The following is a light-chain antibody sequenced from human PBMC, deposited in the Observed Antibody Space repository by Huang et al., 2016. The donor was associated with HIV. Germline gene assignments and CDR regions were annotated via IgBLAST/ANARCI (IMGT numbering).Light chain of an antibody. J-gene: IGKJ1*01. Sequence: EIVMTQSPAILAVSPGERATLSCRASQTVSSSLAWSEQKPGQAPSLPIYGAATRASGSQARFSGGGSGTEFTLAISSRQSEDFALYYCRQYGNWPPWPFGQGTKVEIK. CDR3: RQYGNWPPWP. V-gene: IGKV3-15*01. CDR1: QTVSSS. CDR2: GAA.